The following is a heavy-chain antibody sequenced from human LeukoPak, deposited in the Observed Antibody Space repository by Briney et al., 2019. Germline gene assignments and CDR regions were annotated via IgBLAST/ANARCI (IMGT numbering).Heavy chain of an antibody. V-gene: IGHV1-69*10. J-gene: IGHJ4*02. Sequence: GASVTVSCKASGGTFSSYAISWVRQAPGQGLEWMGRIIPILGIANYAQKFQGRVTITADKSTSTAYMELSSLRSEDTAVYYCARDWCSGGSCYSPLDYWGQGTLVTVSS. D-gene: IGHD2-15*01. CDR1: GGTFSSYA. CDR3: ARDWCSGGSCYSPLDY. CDR2: IIPILGIA.